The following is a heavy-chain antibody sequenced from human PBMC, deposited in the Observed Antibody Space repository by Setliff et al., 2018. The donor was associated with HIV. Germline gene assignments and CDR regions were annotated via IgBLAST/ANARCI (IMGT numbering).Heavy chain of an antibody. CDR1: GGSISSSSYY. Sequence: SETLSLTCTVSGGSISSSSYYWGWIRQPPGKGLEWIGSIYYSGSTYYNPSLKSRVTISVDTSKNQFSLKLSSVTAADTAVYYCARGGAAAGIVSYYYYYMDVWGKGTTVTV. J-gene: IGHJ6*03. D-gene: IGHD6-13*01. CDR2: IYYSGST. CDR3: ARGGAAAGIVSYYYYYMDV. V-gene: IGHV4-39*01.